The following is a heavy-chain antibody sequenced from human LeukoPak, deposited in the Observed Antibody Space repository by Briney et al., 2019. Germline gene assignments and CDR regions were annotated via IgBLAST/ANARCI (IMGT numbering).Heavy chain of an antibody. Sequence: SQTLSLTCTVSGGSISSGAYYWNWIPQHPGKGLEWIGYIYYSGSTYYNPSLKSRVTMSVDTSKNQFSLKLSSVTAADTAVYYCAREVIEDWFDPWGQGTLVTVSS. D-gene: IGHD2/OR15-2a*01. CDR3: AREVIEDWFDP. CDR1: GGSISSGAYY. J-gene: IGHJ5*02. CDR2: IYYSGST. V-gene: IGHV4-31*03.